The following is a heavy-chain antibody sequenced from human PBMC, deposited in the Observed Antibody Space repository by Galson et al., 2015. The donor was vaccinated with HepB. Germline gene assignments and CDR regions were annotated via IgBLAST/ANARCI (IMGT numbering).Heavy chain of an antibody. CDR1: GYIFSNYA. CDR2: INTNSGNP. J-gene: IGHJ4*02. Sequence: QSGAEVKKPGTSVKVSCKASGYIFSNYAVNWVRQAPGKGLEWMGWINTNSGNPTYAQGFTGRFVISLDTSVSTAYLQITSLRADDTAVYYCARDDVGGSYFDYWGQGSLVTVSS. V-gene: IGHV7-4-1*02. CDR3: ARDDVGGSYFDY. D-gene: IGHD3-10*01.